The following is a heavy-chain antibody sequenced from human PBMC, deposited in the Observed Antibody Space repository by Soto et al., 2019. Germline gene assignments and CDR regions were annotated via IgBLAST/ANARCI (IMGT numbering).Heavy chain of an antibody. CDR3: ASSAWDDYGDYSAY. J-gene: IGHJ4*02. CDR2: ISAYNGNT. V-gene: IGHV1-18*01. D-gene: IGHD4-17*01. CDR1: GYTFTSDG. Sequence: QVPLVQSGAEVKKPGASVKVSCKASGYTFTSDGISWVRQAPGQGLEGMGWISAYNGNTNDAQKLQGRVTITTDTSTSTANMEVRTLRSADTAVYYCASSAWDDYGDYSAYWGQGTLGTVSS.